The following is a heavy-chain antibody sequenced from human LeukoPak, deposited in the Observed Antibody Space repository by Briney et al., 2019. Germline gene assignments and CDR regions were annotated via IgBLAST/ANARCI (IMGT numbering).Heavy chain of an antibody. Sequence: ASVKVSCKASGYTFTSYAMHWVRQAPGQRLEWMGWISAYNGNTNYAQKLQGRVTMTTDTSTSTAYMELRSLRSDDTAVYYCARDEYYYDSSGYYAFDYWGQGTLVTVSS. CDR3: ARDEYYYDSSGYYAFDY. CDR2: ISAYNGNT. CDR1: GYTFTSYA. D-gene: IGHD3-22*01. J-gene: IGHJ4*02. V-gene: IGHV1-18*01.